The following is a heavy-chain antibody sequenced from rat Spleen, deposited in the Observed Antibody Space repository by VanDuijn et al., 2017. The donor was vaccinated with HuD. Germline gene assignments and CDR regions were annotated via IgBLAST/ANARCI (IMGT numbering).Heavy chain of an antibody. V-gene: IGHV2S12*01. Sequence: QVQLKEPGPGLVQPSQTLSLTCTVSGFSLTSVGVSWVRHPPGKGLEWIAAVSSGGNTYYDSTLKSRLSISRDTSKSQVFLKIYSLQTEDTAIYFCTREGHTMDRATYWFAYWGQGTLVTVSS. J-gene: IGHJ3*01. D-gene: IGHD1-9*01. CDR3: TREGHTMDRATYWFAY. CDR1: GFSLTSVG. CDR2: VSSGGNT.